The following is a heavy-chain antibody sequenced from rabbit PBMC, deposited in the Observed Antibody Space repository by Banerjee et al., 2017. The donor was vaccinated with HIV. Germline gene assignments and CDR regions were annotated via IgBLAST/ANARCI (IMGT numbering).Heavy chain of an antibody. CDR3: ARTYGYAADGYAMNL. J-gene: IGHJ4*01. CDR1: GFSFSGSYY. CDR2: IAAGSSDNT. Sequence: QSLEESGGDLVKPGASLTLTCTASGFSFSGSYYMCWVRQAPGKGLEWIACIAAGSSDNTYYASWAKGRFTISKTSSTTVTLQITSLTAADTATYFCARTYGYAADGYAMNLWGQGTLVTVS. V-gene: IGHV1S40*01. D-gene: IGHD6-1*01.